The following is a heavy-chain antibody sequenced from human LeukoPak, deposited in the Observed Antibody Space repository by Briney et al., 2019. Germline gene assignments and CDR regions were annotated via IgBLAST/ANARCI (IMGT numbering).Heavy chain of an antibody. V-gene: IGHV1-69*05. Sequence: SVKVSCKASGGTFSSYAISWVRQAPGQGLEWMGGIIPIFGTANYAQKFQGRVTITTDESTSTAYMELSSLRSEDTAVYYCARYCSSTSCYLDAFDIWGQGTMVTVSS. D-gene: IGHD2-2*01. CDR3: ARYCSSTSCYLDAFDI. CDR2: IIPIFGTA. J-gene: IGHJ3*02. CDR1: GGTFSSYA.